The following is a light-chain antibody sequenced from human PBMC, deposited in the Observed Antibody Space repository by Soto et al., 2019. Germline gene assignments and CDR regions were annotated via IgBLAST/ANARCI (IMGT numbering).Light chain of an antibody. V-gene: IGKV1-39*01. CDR2: AAS. J-gene: IGKJ1*01. CDR1: QSISSW. CDR3: QQSYSIPWT. Sequence: GYRVTIPCRASQSISSWLAWYQRKPGKAPKLLIYAASSLQSGVPSRFSGSGSGTDFTLTISSLQPEDFATYYCQQSYSIPWTFGQGAKVDIK.